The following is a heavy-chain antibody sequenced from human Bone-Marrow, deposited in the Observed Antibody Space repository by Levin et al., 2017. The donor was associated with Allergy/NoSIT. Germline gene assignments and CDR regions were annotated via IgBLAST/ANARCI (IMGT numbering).Heavy chain of an antibody. CDR3: ARRRGLAVAERAFDI. J-gene: IGHJ3*02. Sequence: GGSLRLSCKGSGYSFTSHWIGWVRQMPGKGLEWMGIIYPSDSDTRYSPSFQGQVTISADKSTNTAYLQWSSLKASDTAMYYCARRRGLAVAERAFDIWGQGTMVTVSS. CDR2: IYPSDSDT. D-gene: IGHD6-19*01. V-gene: IGHV5-51*01. CDR1: GYSFTSHW.